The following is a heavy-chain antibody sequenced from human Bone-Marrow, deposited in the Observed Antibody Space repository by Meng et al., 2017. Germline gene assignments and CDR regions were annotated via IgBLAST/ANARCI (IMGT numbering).Heavy chain of an antibody. CDR3: ARDIRQGGNIWFDP. V-gene: IGHV4-31*01. Sequence: ARPQGSGPGLVSPSRTRSLTCTVSGGSISSGGYYWSWIRQHPGKGLEWIGYIYYSGTTYYNPSLSSLVTISVDTSKNQFSLNLSSVTAADTAVYYCARDIRQGGNIWFDPWGQGTLVTVSS. D-gene: IGHD3-16*01. J-gene: IGHJ5*02. CDR2: IYYSGTT. CDR1: GGSISSGGYY.